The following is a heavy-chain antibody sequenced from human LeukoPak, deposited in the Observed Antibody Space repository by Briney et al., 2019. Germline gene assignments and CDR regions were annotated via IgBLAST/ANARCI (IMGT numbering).Heavy chain of an antibody. V-gene: IGHV5-51*01. J-gene: IGHJ4*02. Sequence: PGESLKISCKASGYSFTTYWTGWVRQMPGEGLEWMGIIYPGDSDTRYSPSFQGQVTISADKSISTAYLQWSSLKASDTAMYYCARSYDSLGFDYWGQGTLVTVSS. D-gene: IGHD3-9*01. CDR3: ARSYDSLGFDY. CDR1: GYSFTTYW. CDR2: IYPGDSDT.